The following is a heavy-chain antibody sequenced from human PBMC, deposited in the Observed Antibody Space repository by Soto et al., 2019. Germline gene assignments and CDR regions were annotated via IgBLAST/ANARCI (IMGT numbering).Heavy chain of an antibody. J-gene: IGHJ4*02. D-gene: IGHD2-2*01. V-gene: IGHV1-18*01. CDR1: GYTFTSYG. CDR3: ARLSLFCSSTSCYYLDSDY. Sequence: VKFSCKASGYTFTSYGISRVRQAPGQGREWMGWISAYNGNTNYAQKLQGRVTMTTDTSTSTAYMELRSLRSDDTAVYYCARLSLFCSSTSCYYLDSDYWGQGSLVTVT. CDR2: ISAYNGNT.